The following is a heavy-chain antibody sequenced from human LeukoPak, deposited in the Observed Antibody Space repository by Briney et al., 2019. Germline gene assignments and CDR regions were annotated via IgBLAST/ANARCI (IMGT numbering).Heavy chain of an antibody. Sequence: GESLKISCKGSGYSFTSYWIGWVRQMPGKGLEWMGIIYPGDSDTRYSPPFQGQVTISADRSISTAYLQWSSLKASDTAMYYCARTALSSRRDAFDIWGQGTMVTVSS. V-gene: IGHV5-51*01. CDR3: ARTALSSRRDAFDI. J-gene: IGHJ3*02. CDR2: IYPGDSDT. CDR1: GYSFTSYW. D-gene: IGHD2-2*01.